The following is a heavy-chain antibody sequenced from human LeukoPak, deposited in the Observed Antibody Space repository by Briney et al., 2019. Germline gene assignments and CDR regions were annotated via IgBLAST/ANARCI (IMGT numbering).Heavy chain of an antibody. J-gene: IGHJ4*02. D-gene: IGHD3-3*01. CDR1: GGSISSGDYY. CDR2: IYYSGST. CDR3: ARKGFPSYFDY. Sequence: SETLSLTCTVSGGSISSGDYYWSWIRQPPGKGLEWIGYIYYSGSTYYNPPLKSRVTISVDTSKNQFSLKLSSVTAADTAVYYCARKGFPSYFDYWGQGTLVTVSS. V-gene: IGHV4-30-4*08.